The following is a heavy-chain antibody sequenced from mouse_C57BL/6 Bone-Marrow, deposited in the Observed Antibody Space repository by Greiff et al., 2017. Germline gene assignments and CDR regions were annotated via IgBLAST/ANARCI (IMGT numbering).Heavy chain of an antibody. CDR2: ISDGGSYT. J-gene: IGHJ2*01. CDR3: ARGAPLDY. CDR1: GFTFSSYA. V-gene: IGHV5-4*01. Sequence: EVQLVESGGGLVKPGGSLKLSCAASGFTFSSYAMSWVRQTPEKRLEWVATISDGGSYTYYPDNVKGRFTISRDNAKNNLYLQMSHLKSEDTAMYYCARGAPLDYWGQGTTLTVAS.